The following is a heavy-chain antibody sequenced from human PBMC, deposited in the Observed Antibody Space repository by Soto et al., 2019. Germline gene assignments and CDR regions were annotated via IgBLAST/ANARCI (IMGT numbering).Heavy chain of an antibody. J-gene: IGHJ5*02. D-gene: IGHD2-15*01. V-gene: IGHV4-59*08. CDR1: GDSISAYS. CDR2: IHYNGNT. Sequence: SETLSLTCTVSGDSISAYSWSWVRQPPGKGLEWIGNIHYNGNTKYNPSLKSRVTISVDTSKNQFSLKLSSVTAADTAVYYCANSQGYSDRNWFDPWGQGTLVTVSS. CDR3: ANSQGYSDRNWFDP.